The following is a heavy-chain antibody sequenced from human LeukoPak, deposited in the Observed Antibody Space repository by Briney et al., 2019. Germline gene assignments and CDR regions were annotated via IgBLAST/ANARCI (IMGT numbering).Heavy chain of an antibody. Sequence: SVKVSCKASGGAFSSYAISWVRQAPGQGLEWMGGIIPIFGTANYAQKFQGRVTITTDESTSTAYMELSSLRSEDTAVYYCATGSGSYYEYRYWGQGTLVTVSS. CDR2: IIPIFGTA. V-gene: IGHV1-69*05. D-gene: IGHD3-10*01. CDR3: ATGSGSYYEYRY. CDR1: GGAFSSYA. J-gene: IGHJ4*02.